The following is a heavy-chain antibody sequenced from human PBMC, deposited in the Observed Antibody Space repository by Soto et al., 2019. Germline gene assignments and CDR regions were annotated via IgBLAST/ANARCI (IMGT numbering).Heavy chain of an antibody. V-gene: IGHV4-4*02. CDR2: IYHSGRT. CDR3: ARDRSSGGAYSRRWIDP. Sequence: SETLSLTCGVSSGSITSSNYWSWVRQPPGKGLGWIGEIYHSGRTHYNPSLKSRVTISVDKSMNQFSLRLTSVTAADTAVYYCARDRSSGGAYSRRWIDPWGQGLLVTVSS. CDR1: SGSITSSNY. D-gene: IGHD5-12*01. J-gene: IGHJ5*02.